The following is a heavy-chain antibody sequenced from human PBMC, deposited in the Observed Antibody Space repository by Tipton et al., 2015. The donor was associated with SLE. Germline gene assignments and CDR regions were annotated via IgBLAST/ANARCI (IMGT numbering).Heavy chain of an antibody. J-gene: IGHJ3*02. V-gene: IGHV3-48*01. CDR1: GFTFSSYS. CDR2: ISSSSSTI. CDR3: AREGRNAFDI. Sequence: SLRLSCSASGFTFSSYSMNWVRQAPGKGLEWVSYISSSSSTIYYADSVKGRFTISRDNAKNPLYLQMNSLRAEDTAVYYCAREGRNAFDIWGQGTMVTVSS.